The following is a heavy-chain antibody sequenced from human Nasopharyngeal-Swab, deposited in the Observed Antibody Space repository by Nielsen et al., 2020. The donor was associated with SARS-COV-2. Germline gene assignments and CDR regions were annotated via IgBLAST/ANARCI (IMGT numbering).Heavy chain of an antibody. Sequence: ASVKVSCKASGYTFTSYYMHWVRQAPGQGLEWMGIINPSGGSTSYAQKFKGRVTMTRDTSTSTVYMELSSLRSEDTAVYYCARDLGVVTFGGVIVIPGKFDPWGQGTLVTVSS. V-gene: IGHV1-46*01. CDR1: GYTFTSYY. CDR3: ARDLGVVTFGGVIVIPGKFDP. J-gene: IGHJ5*02. CDR2: INPSGGST. D-gene: IGHD3-16*02.